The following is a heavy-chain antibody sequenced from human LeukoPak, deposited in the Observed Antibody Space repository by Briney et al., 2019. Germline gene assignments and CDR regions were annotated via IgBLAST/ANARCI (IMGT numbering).Heavy chain of an antibody. CDR2: INPEGSHT. V-gene: IGHV3-74*01. Sequence: GGSLRLSCAASGLTFSNYWMHWVRQAPGKGLVWISRINPEGSHTSYADSVKGRFTISRDNAKNTLYLQMNSLRAEDAAVYFCTRDSYISNVYYGMDVWGQGATVTVSS. CDR3: TRDSYISNVYYGMDV. D-gene: IGHD1-26*01. J-gene: IGHJ6*02. CDR1: GLTFSNYW.